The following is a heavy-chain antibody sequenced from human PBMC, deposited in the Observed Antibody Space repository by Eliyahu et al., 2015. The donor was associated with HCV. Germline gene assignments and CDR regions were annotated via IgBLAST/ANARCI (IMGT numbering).Heavy chain of an antibody. J-gene: IGHJ6*02. V-gene: IGHV1-3*01. D-gene: IGHD1-1*01. Sequence: QVQLVQSGAEVKKPGASVKVSCKASGXTFTSYAMHWVRQAPGQRLEWMGWINAGNGNTKYSQKFQGRVTITRDTSASTAYMELSSLRSEDTAVYYCARGWYNWNVGDCGMDVWGQGTTVTVSS. CDR2: INAGNGNT. CDR1: GXTFTSYA. CDR3: ARGWYNWNVGDCGMDV.